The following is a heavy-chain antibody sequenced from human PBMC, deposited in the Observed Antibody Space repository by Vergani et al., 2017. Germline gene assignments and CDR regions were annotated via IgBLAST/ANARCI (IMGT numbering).Heavy chain of an antibody. J-gene: IGHJ6*02. V-gene: IGHV1-18*04. CDR3: ARDPDIVVVPAAPYYYYYYGMDV. CDR1: GYTFTSYG. D-gene: IGHD2-2*01. Sequence: QVQLVQSGAEVKKPGASVNVSCKASGYTFTSYGISWVRQAPGQGLEWMGWISAYNGNTNYSQKLQGRVTMTTDTSTSTAYMALRSLRSDDTAVYYCARDPDIVVVPAAPYYYYYYGMDVWGQGTTVTVSS. CDR2: ISAYNGNT.